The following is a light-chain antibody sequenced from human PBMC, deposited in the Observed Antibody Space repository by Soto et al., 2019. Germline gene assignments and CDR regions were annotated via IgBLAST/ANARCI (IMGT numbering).Light chain of an antibody. CDR2: EVS. CDR3: SSYAGSKTL. V-gene: IGLV2-8*01. Sequence: QSALTQPPSASGSPGQSVTISCTGTSSDVGGYNYVSWYQQHPGKAPKLMIYEVSKRPSVVPDRFSGSKSGNTASLTVSGLQAEDEADYYCSSYAGSKTLFGGGTKVTVL. CDR1: SSDVGGYNY. J-gene: IGLJ2*01.